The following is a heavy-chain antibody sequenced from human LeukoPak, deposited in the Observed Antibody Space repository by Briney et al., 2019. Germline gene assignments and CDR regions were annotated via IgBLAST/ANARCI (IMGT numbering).Heavy chain of an antibody. D-gene: IGHD3-22*01. CDR2: ISYDGSNK. V-gene: IGHV3-30*18. CDR1: GFTFSSYG. Sequence: GGSLRLSCAASGFTFSSYGMHWVRQAPGKGLEWVAVISYDGSNKYYADSVKGRFTISRDNSKNTLYLQMNSLRAEDTAVYYCAKGFVDGYYDSSGYYLDYWGQGTLVTVSS. CDR3: AKGFVDGYYDSSGYYLDY. J-gene: IGHJ4*02.